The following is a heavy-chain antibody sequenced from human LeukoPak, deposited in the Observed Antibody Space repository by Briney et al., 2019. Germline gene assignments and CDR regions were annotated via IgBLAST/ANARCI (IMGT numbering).Heavy chain of an antibody. J-gene: IGHJ4*02. D-gene: IGHD1-1*01. CDR1: GGSISSGSYY. CDR2: IYTSGST. Sequence: SETLSLTCTVSGGSISSGSYYWSWIRQPAGKGLEWIGRIYTSGSTNYNPSLKSRVTISVDTSKNQFSLKLSSVTAADTAVYYCAKDLSPGTYDYWGQGILVTVSS. CDR3: AKDLSPGTYDY. V-gene: IGHV4-61*02.